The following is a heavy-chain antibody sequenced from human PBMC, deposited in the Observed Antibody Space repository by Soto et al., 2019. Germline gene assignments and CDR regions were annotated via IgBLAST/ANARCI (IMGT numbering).Heavy chain of an antibody. V-gene: IGHV1-46*01. CDR2: INPSGGST. D-gene: IGHD2-15*01. Sequence: ASVKVSCKASGYTFTSYYMHWVRQAPGQGLEWMGIINPSGGSTSYAQKFQGRVTMTRDTSTSTVYMELSSLRSEDTAVYYCASQVAATGAYYYYGMDVWGQGTTVTVS. J-gene: IGHJ6*02. CDR3: ASQVAATGAYYYYGMDV. CDR1: GYTFTSYY.